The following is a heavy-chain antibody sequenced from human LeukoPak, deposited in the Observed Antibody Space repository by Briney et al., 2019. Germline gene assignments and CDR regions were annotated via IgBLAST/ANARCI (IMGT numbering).Heavy chain of an antibody. CDR1: GYTFGDYF. J-gene: IGHJ1*01. D-gene: IGHD1/OR15-1a*01. CDR3: ARANKGFAYFAY. CDR2: INPGTGDT. V-gene: IGHV1-2*02. Sequence: ASVNVSCKASGYTFGDYFIHWIRQAPGQGLQWLGWINPGTGDTNYGHDRVTMTTDTSINTVYMELGSLTSGDTAVYFCARANKGFAYFAYWGQGTLVTVS.